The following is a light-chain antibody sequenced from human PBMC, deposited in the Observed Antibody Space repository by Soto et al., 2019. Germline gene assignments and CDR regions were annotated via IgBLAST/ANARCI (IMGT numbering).Light chain of an antibody. CDR2: EGS. J-gene: IGLJ3*02. CDR1: SSDVGSYNL. CDR3: CSYAGSSTFG. Sequence: QSVLTQPVSVSGSPGQSITISCTGTSSDVGSYNLVSWYQQHPGKAPKLMIYEGSKRPSGVSNRFSGSKSGNTASLTISGLQAEDEADYYCCSYAGSSTFGFGGGTKLTVL. V-gene: IGLV2-23*03.